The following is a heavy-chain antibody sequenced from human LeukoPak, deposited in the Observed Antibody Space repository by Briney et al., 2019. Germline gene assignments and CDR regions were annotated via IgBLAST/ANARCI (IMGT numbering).Heavy chain of an antibody. CDR1: GFTVSSNY. J-gene: IGHJ4*02. D-gene: IGHD3-9*01. CDR3: ARDYYDILTGYYDY. V-gene: IGHV3-66*01. Sequence: GGSLRLSCAAAGFTVSSNYMSWVRQAPGKGLEWVSVIYSGGSTYYADSVKGRFTVSRDNSKNKLYLQMNSLRAEDTAVYYCARDYYDILTGYYDYWGQGTLVTVSS. CDR2: IYSGGST.